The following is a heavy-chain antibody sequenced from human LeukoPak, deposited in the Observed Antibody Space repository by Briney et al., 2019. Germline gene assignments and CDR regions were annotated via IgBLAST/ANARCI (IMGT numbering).Heavy chain of an antibody. CDR3: ARVTEGITMVRGVIGAFDI. D-gene: IGHD3-10*01. J-gene: IGHJ3*02. V-gene: IGHV3-48*03. CDR2: ISSSGSTI. CDR1: GFTFSSYE. Sequence: PGGSLRLSCAASGFTFSSYEMNWVRQAPGRGREWVSYISSSGSTIYYAHSVKGRFTISRDNPKNSLYLQMNSLRAEDPAVYYCARVTEGITMVRGVIGAFDIWGQGTMVTVSS.